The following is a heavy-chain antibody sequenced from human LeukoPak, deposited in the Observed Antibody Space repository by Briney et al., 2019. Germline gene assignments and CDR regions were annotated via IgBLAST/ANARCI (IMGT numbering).Heavy chain of an antibody. CDR3: LRGDSRDY. D-gene: IGHD3-22*01. V-gene: IGHV3-21*01. Sequence: PGGSLRLPCAASGFTFGTYTMNWARQAPGKGLEWVSSINSGSSTRHYADSVKDRFTISRDNAQNSLYLQMNSLRADDAAVYYCLRGDSRDYWGQGTLVTVSS. CDR2: INSGSSTR. CDR1: GFTFGTYT. J-gene: IGHJ4*02.